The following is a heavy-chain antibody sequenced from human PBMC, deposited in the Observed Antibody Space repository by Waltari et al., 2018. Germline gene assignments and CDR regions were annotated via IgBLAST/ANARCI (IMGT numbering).Heavy chain of an antibody. V-gene: IGHV3-53*01. CDR3: ARDLGSSWYADYYGMDV. CDR1: VFTVSSNY. J-gene: IGHJ6*02. CDR2: IYSGGST. Sequence: EVQLVESGGGLIQPGGSLRLSCAASVFTVSSNYMRWVRQAHGKGLEWVSVIYSGGSTYYADSVKGRFTISRDNSKNTLYLQMNSLRAEDTAVYYCARDLGSSWYADYYGMDVWGQGTTVTVSS. D-gene: IGHD6-13*01.